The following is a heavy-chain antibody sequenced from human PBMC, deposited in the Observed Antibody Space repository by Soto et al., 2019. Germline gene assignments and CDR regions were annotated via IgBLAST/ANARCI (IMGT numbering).Heavy chain of an antibody. CDR1: GFSLSTSGMC. J-gene: IGHJ6*02. D-gene: IGHD3-3*01. CDR3: ARTSRPFWSGYSPRGYYYYGMDV. Sequence: GSGPTLVNPTQTLTLTCTFSGFSLSTSGMCVSWIRQPPGKALEWLALIDWDDDKYYSTSLKTRLTISKDTSKNQVVLTMTNMDPVDTATYYCARTSRPFWSGYSPRGYYYYGMDVWGQGTTVTVSS. V-gene: IGHV2-70*01. CDR2: IDWDDDK.